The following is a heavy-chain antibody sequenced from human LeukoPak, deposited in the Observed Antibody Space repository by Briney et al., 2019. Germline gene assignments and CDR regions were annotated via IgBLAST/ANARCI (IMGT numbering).Heavy chain of an antibody. CDR3: ARGDRNSSPY. Sequence: GGSLRLSCAASGFTFSSYSMSWVRQAPGKGLECVSYISSSSSTIYYADSVKGRFTISRDNAKNSLYLQMNSLRAEDTAVYYCARGDRNSSPYWGQGTLVTVSS. J-gene: IGHJ4*02. V-gene: IGHV3-48*01. CDR2: ISSSSSTI. CDR1: GFTFSSYS. D-gene: IGHD2/OR15-2a*01.